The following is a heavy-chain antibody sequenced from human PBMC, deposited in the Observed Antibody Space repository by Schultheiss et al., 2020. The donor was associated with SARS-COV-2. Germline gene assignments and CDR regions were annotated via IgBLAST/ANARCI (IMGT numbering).Heavy chain of an antibody. CDR1: GFTFSSYG. J-gene: IGHJ3*02. Sequence: GGSLRLSCAASGFTFSSYGMHWVRQAPGKGLEWVAVISYDGSNKYYADSVKGRFTISRDNSKNTLYLQMNSLRAEDTAVYYCANFEGFGELSAFDIWGQGTMVTVSS. D-gene: IGHD3-10*01. CDR3: ANFEGFGELSAFDI. CDR2: ISYDGSNK. V-gene: IGHV3-30*18.